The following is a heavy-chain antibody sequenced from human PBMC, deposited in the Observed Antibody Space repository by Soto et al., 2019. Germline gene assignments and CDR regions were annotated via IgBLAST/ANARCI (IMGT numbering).Heavy chain of an antibody. J-gene: IGHJ5*02. CDR2: VKSKTDSETT. CDR1: GLTFSNAW. CDR3: TSNVGQSSSWFGS. Sequence: GGSLRLSCAASGLTFSNAWMSWVRQAPGKGLEWVGRVKSKTDSETTNYAAPVKGRFTISRDDSENTLYLQMNSLKTEDTAVYYCTSNVGQSSSWFGSWGQGTLVTVSS. V-gene: IGHV3-15*01. D-gene: IGHD2-2*01.